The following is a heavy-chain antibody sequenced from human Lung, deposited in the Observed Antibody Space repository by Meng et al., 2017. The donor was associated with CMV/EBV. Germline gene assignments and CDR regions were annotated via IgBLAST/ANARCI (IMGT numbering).Heavy chain of an antibody. V-gene: IGHV1-8*01. D-gene: IGHD2-15*01. CDR2: MNPNSGNT. CDR3: ARTRIEVEPDGTKIKYYNYGMDV. CDR1: GYTFTTYD. Sequence: ASVXVSCKASGYTFTTYDINWVRQATGQGLEWMGWMNPNSGNTGYAQKFQGRVAMTRVTSISTACMELSSLTSDDTAVYYCARTRIEVEPDGTKIKYYNYGMDVXGQGXTVTVSS. J-gene: IGHJ6*02.